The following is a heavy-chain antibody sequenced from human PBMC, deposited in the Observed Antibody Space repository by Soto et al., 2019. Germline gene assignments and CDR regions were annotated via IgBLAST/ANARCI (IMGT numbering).Heavy chain of an antibody. Sequence: SETLSLTCSVSGGSVSSNTFYWGWIRQTPGRGLEWIGSVLQSGNNYYNPSFKSRLSISLDTSKNQFSLRLTSLTAADTAVYYCGAVTAIRPILAYRGHGALVTVSS. CDR2: VLQSGNN. V-gene: IGHV4-39*07. CDR1: GGSVSSNTFY. J-gene: IGHJ4*01. CDR3: GAVTAIRPILAY. D-gene: IGHD2-21*02.